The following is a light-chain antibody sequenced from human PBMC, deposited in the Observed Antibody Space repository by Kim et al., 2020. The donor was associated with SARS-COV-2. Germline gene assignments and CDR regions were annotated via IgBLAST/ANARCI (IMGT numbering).Light chain of an antibody. CDR3: CSYAGSYTWV. CDR1: SSDVGSYNY. V-gene: IGLV2-11*01. J-gene: IGLJ3*02. Sequence: GQSVTISCTGTSSDVGSYNYVSWYQQHPGEAPKLMIYDVSKRPSGVPDRFSGSKSGNTASLTISGLQAEDEADYYCCSYAGSYTWVFGGGTKVTVL. CDR2: DVS.